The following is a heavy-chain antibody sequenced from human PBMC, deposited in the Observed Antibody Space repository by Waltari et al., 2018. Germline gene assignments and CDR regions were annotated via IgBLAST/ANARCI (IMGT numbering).Heavy chain of an antibody. J-gene: IGHJ5*02. V-gene: IGHV4-4*02. CDR3: AMPYYYDSTRFNWFDP. Sequence: QVQLQESGPGLVKPSGTLSLTCAVSGGSISSSNWWSWVRQPPGKGLEWIGEIYHSGSTNYNPSLKSRVTISVDTSKNQFSLKLSSVTAADTAVYYCAMPYYYDSTRFNWFDPWGQGTLVTVSS. D-gene: IGHD3-22*01. CDR2: IYHSGST. CDR1: GGSISSSNW.